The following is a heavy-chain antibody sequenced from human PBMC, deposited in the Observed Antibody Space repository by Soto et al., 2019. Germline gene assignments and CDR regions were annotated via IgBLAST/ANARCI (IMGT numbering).Heavy chain of an antibody. CDR1: GFTFSDYY. V-gene: IGHV3-11*06. J-gene: IGHJ5*02. CDR2: ISSSSSYT. D-gene: IGHD6-13*01. CDR3: ARSIAAAGRRFDP. Sequence: GGPXRLSCAASGFTFSDYYMSWIRQAPGKGLEWVSYISSSSSYTNYADSVKGRFTISRDNAKNSLYLQMNSLRAEDTAVYYCARSIAAAGRRFDPWGQGTLVTVSS.